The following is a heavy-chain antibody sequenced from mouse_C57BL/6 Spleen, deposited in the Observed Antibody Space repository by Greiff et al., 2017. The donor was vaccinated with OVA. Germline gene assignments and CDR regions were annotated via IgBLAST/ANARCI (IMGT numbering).Heavy chain of an antibody. CDR2: ISYDGSN. CDR3: AREGNYYYGSPY. Sequence: EVKLLESGPGLVKPSQSLSLTCSVTGYSITSGYYWNWIRQFPGNKLEWMGYISYDGSNNYNPSLKNRISITRDTSKNQFFLKLNSVTTEDTATYYCAREGNYYYGSPYWGQGTSVTVSS. D-gene: IGHD1-1*01. CDR1: GYSITSGYY. J-gene: IGHJ4*01. V-gene: IGHV3-6*01.